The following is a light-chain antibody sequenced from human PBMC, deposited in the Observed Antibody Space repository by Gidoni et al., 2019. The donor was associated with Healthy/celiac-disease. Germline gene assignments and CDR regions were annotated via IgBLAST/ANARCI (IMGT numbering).Light chain of an antibody. CDR1: SSYVGRYNR. CDR3: SSYTSSSTSAYV. CDR2: EVS. J-gene: IGLJ1*01. V-gene: IGLV2-18*02. Sequence: QSALTQPPSVSGSPGQSVPISCTGTSSYVGRYNRVSWYQQPPGTAPKLMIYEVSKRPSGVPDRFSGSKSGNTASLTISGLQAEDEADYYCSSYTSSSTSAYVFGTGTKVTVL.